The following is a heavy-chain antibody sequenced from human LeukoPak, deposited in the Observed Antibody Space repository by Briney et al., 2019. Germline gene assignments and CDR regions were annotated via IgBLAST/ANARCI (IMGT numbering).Heavy chain of an antibody. J-gene: IGHJ4*02. CDR2: ISVSAGST. Sequence: GGSLRLSCAASGFTFDDYAMHWVRQDPGKGLEWVSAISVSAGSTYYADSVKGRFTISRDNSKNTLYLQMNSLRAEDTAVYYCATGSVRYSASWYSQEGDYWGQGTLVTVSS. V-gene: IGHV3-23*01. CDR1: GFTFDDYA. D-gene: IGHD6-13*01. CDR3: ATGSVRYSASWYSQEGDY.